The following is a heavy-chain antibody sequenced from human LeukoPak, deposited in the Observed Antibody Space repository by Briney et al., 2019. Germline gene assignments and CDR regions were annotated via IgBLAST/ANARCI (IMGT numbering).Heavy chain of an antibody. CDR3: ARDKGNTVEYSSSFDP. V-gene: IGHV4-61*02. D-gene: IGHD6-6*01. J-gene: IGHJ5*02. Sequence: PSETLSLTCTVSGGSISSGSYYWSWIRQPAGKGLEWIGRIYTSGSTNYNPSLKSRVTISVDTSKNQFSLKLSSVTAADTAVYYCARDKGNTVEYSSSFDPWGQGTLVTVSS. CDR2: IYTSGST. CDR1: GGSISSGSYY.